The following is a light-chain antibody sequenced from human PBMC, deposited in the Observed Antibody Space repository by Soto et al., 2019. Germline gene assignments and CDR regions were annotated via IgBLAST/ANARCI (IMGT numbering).Light chain of an antibody. V-gene: IGLV2-23*03. Sequence: QSALTQPASVSGSPGQSITISCTGTSSDVGSYNLVSWYQQHPGKAPKLMIYEGSKRPSGASNRFSGSKSGNTASLTISGLQAEDEADYYCCSYAGSSTFEVFGGGTKVTVL. J-gene: IGLJ3*02. CDR2: EGS. CDR1: SSDVGSYNL. CDR3: CSYAGSSTFEV.